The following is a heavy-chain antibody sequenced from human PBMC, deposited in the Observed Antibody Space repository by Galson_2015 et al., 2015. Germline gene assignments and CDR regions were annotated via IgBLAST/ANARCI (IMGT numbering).Heavy chain of an antibody. Sequence: SLRLSCAASGFPFSNVWMSWVRQGPGKGLEWVGRIKSRADGGATDYAAPVKGRFTISRHNSKNTLYLQMNSLKTEDTAVYHCTTDPLMTSVTPLDYWGQGSLVTVSS. CDR1: GFPFSNVW. CDR3: TTDPLMTSVTPLDY. V-gene: IGHV3-15*01. J-gene: IGHJ4*02. D-gene: IGHD4-17*01. CDR2: IKSRADGGAT.